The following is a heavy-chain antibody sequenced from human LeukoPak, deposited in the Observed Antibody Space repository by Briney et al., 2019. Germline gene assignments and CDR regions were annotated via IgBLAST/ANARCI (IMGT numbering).Heavy chain of an antibody. D-gene: IGHD3-3*01. CDR3: AKDLVGGNYAY. V-gene: IGHV3-30*02. CDR1: GFTFSSYG. Sequence: GGSLRLSCAAPGFTFSSYGMHWVRQAPGKGLEWVAFIRYDGSNKYYADSVKGRFTISRDNSKNTLYLQMNSLRAEDTAVYYCAKDLVGGNYAYWGQGTLVTVSS. CDR2: IRYDGSNK. J-gene: IGHJ4*02.